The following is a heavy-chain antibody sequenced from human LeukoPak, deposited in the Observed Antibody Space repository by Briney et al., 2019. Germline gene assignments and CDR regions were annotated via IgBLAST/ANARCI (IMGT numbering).Heavy chain of an antibody. CDR1: GGTFSSYA. J-gene: IGHJ4*02. Sequence: SVKVSCKASGGTFSSYAISWVRQAPGQGLEWMGGIIPIFGTANYAPKFQGRVTITTDESTSTAYMELSSLRSEDTAVYYCARGPYYYDSSGYYYGDVFDYWGQGTLVTVSS. V-gene: IGHV1-69*05. CDR2: IIPIFGTA. CDR3: ARGPYYYDSSGYYYGDVFDY. D-gene: IGHD3-22*01.